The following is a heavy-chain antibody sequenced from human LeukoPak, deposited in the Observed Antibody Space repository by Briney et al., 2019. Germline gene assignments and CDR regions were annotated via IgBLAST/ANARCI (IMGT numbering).Heavy chain of an antibody. CDR2: IYSGGST. V-gene: IGHV3-66*04. CDR3: ARRGSSSTPYYYYGMDV. J-gene: IGHJ6*02. Sequence: GGSLRLSCAASGFTVSSNYMSWVRQAPGKGLEWVSVIYSGGSTYYADSVKGRFTISRDNSKNTLYHQMNSLRAEDTAVYYCARRGSSSTPYYYYGMDVWGQGTTVTVSS. CDR1: GFTVSSNY. D-gene: IGHD6-6*01.